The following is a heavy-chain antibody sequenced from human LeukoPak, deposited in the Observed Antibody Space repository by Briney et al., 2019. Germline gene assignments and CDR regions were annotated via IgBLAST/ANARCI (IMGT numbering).Heavy chain of an antibody. J-gene: IGHJ4*02. CDR2: IIPIFGTA. V-gene: IGHV1-69*05. CDR3: ARDSGHGGSYLAFDY. CDR1: GGTFSSYA. Sequence: SVKVSCKASGGTFSSYAISWVRQAPGQGLEWMGGIIPIFGTANYAQKFQGRVTMTRDTSTSTVYMELSSLRSEDTAVYYCARDSGHGGSYLAFDYWGQGTLVTVSS. D-gene: IGHD1-26*01.